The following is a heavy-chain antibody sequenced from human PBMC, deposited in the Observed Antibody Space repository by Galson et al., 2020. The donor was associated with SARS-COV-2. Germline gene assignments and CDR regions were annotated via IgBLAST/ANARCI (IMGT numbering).Heavy chain of an antibody. CDR2: IYYSGST. CDR1: GGSISSGGYS. J-gene: IGHJ4*02. CDR3: ARDSDDYYGSGSHRYDY. D-gene: IGHD3-10*01. Sequence: ASETLSLTCTVSGGSISSGGYSWSWIRQHPGKGLEWIGYIYYSGSTYYNPSLKSRVTISVDTSKNQFSLKLSSVTAADTAVYYCARDSDDYYGSGSHRYDYWGQGTLVTVSS. V-gene: IGHV4-31*03.